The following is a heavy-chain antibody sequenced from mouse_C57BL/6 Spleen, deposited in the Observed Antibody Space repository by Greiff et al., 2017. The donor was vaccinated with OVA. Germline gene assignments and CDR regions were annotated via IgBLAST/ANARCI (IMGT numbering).Heavy chain of an antibody. Sequence: EVQVVESGGGLVKPGGSLKLSCAASGFTLSDYGMHWVRQAPEKGLEWVAYISSGSSTIYYADTVKGRFTISRDNAKNTLFLQMTSLRSEDTAMYYCARERDYGSSYWYFDVWGTGTTVTVSS. CDR2: ISSGSSTI. J-gene: IGHJ1*03. D-gene: IGHD1-1*01. CDR1: GFTLSDYG. V-gene: IGHV5-17*01. CDR3: ARERDYGSSYWYFDV.